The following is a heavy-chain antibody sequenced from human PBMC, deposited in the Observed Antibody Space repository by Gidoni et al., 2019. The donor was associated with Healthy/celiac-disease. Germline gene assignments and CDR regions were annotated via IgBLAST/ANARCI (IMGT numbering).Heavy chain of an antibody. Sequence: QVQLQESGPGLVKPSQTLSLTCTVSAGPLSSGDYYRSWIRQPPGKGLEWIVYIYYSGSTYYNPSLKSRVTISVDTPKNQFSLKLSSVTAADTAVYYCASTHQPYSSFVPNDYWGQGTLVTVSS. CDR2: IYYSGST. CDR1: AGPLSSGDYY. V-gene: IGHV4-30-4*08. J-gene: IGHJ4*02. D-gene: IGHD6-6*01. CDR3: ASTHQPYSSFVPNDY.